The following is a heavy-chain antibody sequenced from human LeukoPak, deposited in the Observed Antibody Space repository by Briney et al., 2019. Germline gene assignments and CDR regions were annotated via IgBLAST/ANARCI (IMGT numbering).Heavy chain of an antibody. CDR1: GYTFTGYY. CDR3: AGGITMVRGVIITTFDY. CDR2: INPNSGGT. J-gene: IGHJ4*02. D-gene: IGHD3-10*01. Sequence: ASVKVSCKASGYTFTGYYMHWVRQAPGQGLEWMGWINPNSGGTNYAQKFQGRVTMTRDTSISTAYMELSRLRSDDTAVYYCAGGITMVRGVIITTFDYWGQGTLVTVSS. V-gene: IGHV1-2*02.